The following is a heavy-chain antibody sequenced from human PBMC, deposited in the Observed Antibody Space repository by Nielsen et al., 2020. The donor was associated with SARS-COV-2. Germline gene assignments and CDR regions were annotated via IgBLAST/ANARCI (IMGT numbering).Heavy chain of an antibody. V-gene: IGHV4-4*02. CDR1: GGSISSSNW. J-gene: IGHJ2*01. Sequence: SETLSLTCAVSGGSISSSNWWSWVRQPPGKGLEWIGEIYHSGSTNYNPSLKSRVTISVDKSKNQFSLKLSSVTAADTAVYYCARDPLYSSGWPYWFFDLWGRVTLVTVSS. CDR2: IYHSGST. D-gene: IGHD6-19*01. CDR3: ARDPLYSSGWPYWFFDL.